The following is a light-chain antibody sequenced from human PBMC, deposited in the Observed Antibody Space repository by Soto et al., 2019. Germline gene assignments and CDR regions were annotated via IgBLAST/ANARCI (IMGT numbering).Light chain of an antibody. CDR1: QSVSSSY. J-gene: IGKJ4*01. CDR3: QQYGSSPLT. Sequence: EIVLTQSPGTLSLSPGERATLSCRASQSVSSSYLVWYQQKPGQAPRLLIYGASSSATGIPDRFSGSGSGTDFTLTISRLEPEDFAVYYCQQYGSSPLTFGGGTKVEIK. CDR2: GAS. V-gene: IGKV3-20*01.